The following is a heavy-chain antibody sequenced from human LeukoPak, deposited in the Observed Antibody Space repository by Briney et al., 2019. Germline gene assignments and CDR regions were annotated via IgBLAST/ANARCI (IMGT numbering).Heavy chain of an antibody. CDR3: ARVDNYYYGSGNTIDY. CDR2: ISSSGSTI. V-gene: IGHV3-48*03. D-gene: IGHD3-10*01. J-gene: IGHJ4*02. Sequence: GGSLRLSCAASGFTFSSYEMNWVRQAPGKGLEWVSYISSSGSTIYYADSVKGRFTISRDNAKNSLYLQMNSLRAKDTAVYYCARVDNYYYGSGNTIDYWGQGTLVTVSS. CDR1: GFTFSSYE.